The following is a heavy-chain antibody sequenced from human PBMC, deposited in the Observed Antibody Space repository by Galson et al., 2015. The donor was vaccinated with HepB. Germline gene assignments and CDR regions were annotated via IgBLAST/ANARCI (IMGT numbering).Heavy chain of an antibody. CDR1: GFTFSSST. CDR3: VHGYFFDN. Sequence: SLRLSCAASGFTFSSSTMSWVRQAPGKGLEWVSGISDSGDNTYYADSVKGRFTISRDNSKNTLYLQMDSLRAEDTAVYYCVHGYFFDNWGQGTLVTVSS. J-gene: IGHJ4*02. V-gene: IGHV3-23*01. CDR2: ISDSGDNT. D-gene: IGHD5-18*01.